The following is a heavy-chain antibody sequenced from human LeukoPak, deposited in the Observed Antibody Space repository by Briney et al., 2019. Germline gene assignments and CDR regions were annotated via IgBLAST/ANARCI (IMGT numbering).Heavy chain of an antibody. J-gene: IGHJ4*02. D-gene: IGHD3-22*01. CDR1: GYTFTSYY. CDR2: IDPSGGST. CDR3: ASGGRHYYDSSGFSFDY. Sequence: ASVKVSCKASGYTFTSYYMHWVRQAPGQGLEWMGIIDPSGGSTSYAQKFQGRVTMTRDMSTSTVYMELSSLRSEDTAVYYCASGGRHYYDSSGFSFDYWGQGTLVTVSS. V-gene: IGHV1-46*01.